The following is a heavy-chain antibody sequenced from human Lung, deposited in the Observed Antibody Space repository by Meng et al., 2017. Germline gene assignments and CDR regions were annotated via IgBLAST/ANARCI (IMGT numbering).Heavy chain of an antibody. D-gene: IGHD6-13*01. J-gene: IGHJ2*01. Sequence: VRLVHPGADAKTPGASMKVYCNASGYIFTNYDISWVRQAPGQGLEWMGWISVKNGEAKYPQNFQGRVTMTTDTTTSTAYMELRSLTSDDTAVYYCARYVPNGSFWYFDFWGRGTLVTVSS. CDR2: ISVKNGEA. CDR3: ARYVPNGSFWYFDF. CDR1: GYIFTNYD. V-gene: IGHV1-18*01.